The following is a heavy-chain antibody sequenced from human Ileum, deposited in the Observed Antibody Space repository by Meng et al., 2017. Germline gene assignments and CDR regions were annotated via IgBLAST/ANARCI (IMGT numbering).Heavy chain of an antibody. CDR1: GYSISSGYY. CDR3: ARTRYYGSSGYYEFGY. CDR2: IFHSGTT. V-gene: IGHV4-38-2*01. J-gene: IGHJ4*02. D-gene: IGHD3-22*01. Sequence: GSLRLSCAVSGYSISSGYYWGWIRQSPGKGLEWIASIFHSGTTYYNPSLESRVTISADTSKNQFSLKLTSVTAADTAVYYCARTRYYGSSGYYEFGYWGQRILVTVSS.